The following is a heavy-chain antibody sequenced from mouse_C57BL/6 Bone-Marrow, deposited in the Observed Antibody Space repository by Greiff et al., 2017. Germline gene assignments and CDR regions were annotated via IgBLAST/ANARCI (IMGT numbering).Heavy chain of an antibody. CDR2: INPNNGGT. CDR1: GYTFTDYY. CDR3: ARSLLP. Sequence: VQLQQPGPELVKPGASVKISCKASGYTFTDYYMNWVKQSHGKSLEWIGDINPNNGGTSYNQKFKGKATLTVDKSSSTAYMELRSLTSEDSAVYYCARSLLPWGQGTLVTVSA. D-gene: IGHD1-1*01. V-gene: IGHV1-26*01. J-gene: IGHJ3*01.